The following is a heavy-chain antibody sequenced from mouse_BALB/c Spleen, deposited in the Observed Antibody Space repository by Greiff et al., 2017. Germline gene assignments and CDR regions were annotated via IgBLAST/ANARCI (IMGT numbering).Heavy chain of an antibody. CDR1: GFNIKDYY. CDR3: NEATATGAWFAY. CDR2: IDPENGDT. J-gene: IGHJ3*01. Sequence: EVQLQQSGAELVRSGASVKLSCTASGFNIKDYYMHWVKQRPEQGLEWIGWIDPENGDTEYAPKFQGKATMTADTSSNTAYLQLSSLTSEDTAVYYCNEATATGAWFAYWGQGTLITVSA. V-gene: IGHV14-4*02. D-gene: IGHD1-2*01.